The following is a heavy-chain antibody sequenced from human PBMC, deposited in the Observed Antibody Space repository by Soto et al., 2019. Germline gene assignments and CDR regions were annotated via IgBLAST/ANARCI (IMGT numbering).Heavy chain of an antibody. CDR2: IYYSGSA. J-gene: IGHJ4*02. V-gene: IGHV4-31*03. Sequence: SETLSLTCTVSGGSISSGGYYWSWIRQHPGKGLERIGYIYYSGSAYYNPSLKSRVTISVDTSKNQFSLKLSSVTAEDTAVYYCAKNPGYYYDSTGYHFDYWGQGTLVTVSS. CDR3: AKNPGYYYDSTGYHFDY. CDR1: GGSISSGGYY. D-gene: IGHD3-22*01.